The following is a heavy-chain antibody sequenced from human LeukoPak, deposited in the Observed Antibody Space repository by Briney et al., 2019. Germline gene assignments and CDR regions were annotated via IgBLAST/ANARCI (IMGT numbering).Heavy chain of an antibody. D-gene: IGHD6-25*01. V-gene: IGHV3-23*01. Sequence: GGSLRLSCAASGFTFSDYAMTWVRQAPGKGLEWVSSITAGGTNTSRSASATGSFTTPRDTSEKTLYLQMNTWRAEDTAIYYCAKDSVAAAGYYLAYWGQGTLVTVSS. CDR3: AKDSVAAAGYYLAY. CDR2: ITAGGTNT. J-gene: IGHJ4*02. CDR1: GFTFSDYA.